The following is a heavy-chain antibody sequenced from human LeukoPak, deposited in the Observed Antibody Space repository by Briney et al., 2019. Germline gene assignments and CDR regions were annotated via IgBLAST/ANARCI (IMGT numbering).Heavy chain of an antibody. CDR1: GGSLSGYY. J-gene: IGHJ4*02. V-gene: IGHV4-34*01. D-gene: IGHD5-18*01. Sequence: SETLSLTCAVSGGSLSGYYWTWTRQPPGKGLEWIGDINHSGSTNYNPPLKSRVTISVDTSKDQFSLKLSSVTAADTAVYYCASTATAMEPRDYFDYWGQGTLVTVSS. CDR2: INHSGST. CDR3: ASTATAMEPRDYFDY.